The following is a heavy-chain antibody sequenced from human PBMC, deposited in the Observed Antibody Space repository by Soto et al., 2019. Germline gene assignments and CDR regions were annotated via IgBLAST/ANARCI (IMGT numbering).Heavy chain of an antibody. J-gene: IGHJ4*02. CDR3: ARRRGYTFDY. CDR2: IYYSGLT. CDR1: GGSISSYY. V-gene: IGHV4-59*08. Sequence: QVQLQESGPGLVKPSETLSLTCTVSGGSISSYYWSWIRQPPGMGLEWIRYIYYSGLTNYNPSLKSRVTISVDTSKNRFSLKLSSVTAADTAVYYCARRRGYTFDYWGQGTLVTVSS. D-gene: IGHD5-12*01.